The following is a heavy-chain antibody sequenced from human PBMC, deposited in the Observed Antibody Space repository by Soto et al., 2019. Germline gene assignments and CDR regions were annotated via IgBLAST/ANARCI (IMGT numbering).Heavy chain of an antibody. CDR2: ISAYNGNT. CDR1: GYTFTSYG. J-gene: IGHJ6*02. CDR3: ARGHVMDYYCGGDCYLYGMDV. Sequence: ASVKVSCKASGYTFTSYGISWVRQAPGQGLEWMGWISAYNGNTNYAQKLQGRVTMTTDTSTSTAYMELRSLRSDDTAVYYCARGHVMDYYCGGDCYLYGMDVWGQGPTVTVSS. D-gene: IGHD2-21*02. V-gene: IGHV1-18*04.